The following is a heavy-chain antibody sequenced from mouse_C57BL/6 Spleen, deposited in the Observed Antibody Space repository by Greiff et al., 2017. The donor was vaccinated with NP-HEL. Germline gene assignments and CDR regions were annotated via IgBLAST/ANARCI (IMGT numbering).Heavy chain of an antibody. J-gene: IGHJ3*01. CDR3: ARESYGSSSFAY. CDR1: GYSFTGYY. V-gene: IGHV1-42*01. Sequence: EVQLQQSGPELVKPGASVKISCKASGYSFTGYYMNWVKQSPEKSLEWIGEINPSTGGTTYNQKFKAKATLTVDKSSSTAYMQLKSLTSEDSAVYYCARESYGSSSFAYWGQGTLVTVSA. CDR2: INPSTGGT. D-gene: IGHD1-1*01.